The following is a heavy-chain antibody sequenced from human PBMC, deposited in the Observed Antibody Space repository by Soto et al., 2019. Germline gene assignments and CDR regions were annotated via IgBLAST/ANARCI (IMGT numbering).Heavy chain of an antibody. Sequence: QVQLVQSGAEVKKPGASVKVSCKASGYTFTSYGISWVRQAPGQGLEWMGWISAYNGNTNYAQKLQGRVTMTTDTATSTDYMELRGLRSDDTAVYYCAREIRFGRYYDSSGYYYEDYWGQGTLVTVSS. CDR1: GYTFTSYG. CDR2: ISAYNGNT. J-gene: IGHJ4*02. V-gene: IGHV1-18*01. D-gene: IGHD3-22*01. CDR3: AREIRFGRYYDSSGYYYEDY.